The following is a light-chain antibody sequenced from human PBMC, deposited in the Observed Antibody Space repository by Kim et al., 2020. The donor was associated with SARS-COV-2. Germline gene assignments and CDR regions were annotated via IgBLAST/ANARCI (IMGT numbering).Light chain of an antibody. V-gene: IGKV3D-7*01. J-gene: IGKJ2*01. CDR3: QQDYNFPLT. Sequence: GEGDTLSGRATQSGSSSYLTWYQQQPGQAPRLLIYGASTRATGIPASFSGSGSGTDFTLTISGLQPEDFAVYYCQQDYNFPLTFGQGTKLEI. CDR2: GAS. CDR1: QSGSSSY.